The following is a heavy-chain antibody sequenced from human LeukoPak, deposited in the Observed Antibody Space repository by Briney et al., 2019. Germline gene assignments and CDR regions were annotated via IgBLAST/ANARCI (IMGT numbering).Heavy chain of an antibody. Sequence: GGTLRLSCAASGCTFHSRWMSWLRQAPGTPLEWVANIKQDGSQKNYVESVPGRFTISRDNAKNPLYLQMNSLRAEDTAVYYCARIRSEMGEDDYWGQGTLVTVSS. CDR2: IKQDGSQK. J-gene: IGHJ4*02. V-gene: IGHV3-7*01. CDR3: ARIRSEMGEDDY. CDR1: GCTFHSRW. D-gene: IGHD3-16*01.